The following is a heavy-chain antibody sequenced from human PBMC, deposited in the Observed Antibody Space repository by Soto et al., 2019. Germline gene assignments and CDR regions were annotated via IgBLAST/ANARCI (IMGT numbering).Heavy chain of an antibody. J-gene: IGHJ3*02. D-gene: IGHD2-2*02. CDR3: ARGIVVVPAAIRPAFDI. CDR2: ISAYNGNT. Sequence: GASVKVSCKASGYTFTSYGISWVRQAPGQGLEWMGWISAYNGNTNYAQKLQGRVTMTTDTSTSTAYMELRSLRSDDTAVYYCARGIVVVPAAIRPAFDICGQGXMVTVS. CDR1: GYTFTSYG. V-gene: IGHV1-18*01.